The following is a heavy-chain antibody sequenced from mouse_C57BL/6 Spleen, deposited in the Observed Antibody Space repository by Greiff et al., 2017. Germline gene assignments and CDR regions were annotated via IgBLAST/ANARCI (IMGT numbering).Heavy chain of an antibody. V-gene: IGHV3-6*01. J-gene: IGHJ4*01. CDR3: ARLLRAMDY. Sequence: EVKLQESGPGLVKPSQSLSLTCSVTGYSITSGYYWNWIRQFPGNKLEWMGYISYDGSNNYNPSLKNRISITRDTSKNQFFLKLNSVTTEDTATYYCARLLRAMDYWGQGTSVTVSS. CDR2: ISYDGSN. CDR1: GYSITSGYY. D-gene: IGHD1-1*01.